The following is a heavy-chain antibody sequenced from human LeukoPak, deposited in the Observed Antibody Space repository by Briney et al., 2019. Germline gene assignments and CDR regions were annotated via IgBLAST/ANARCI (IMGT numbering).Heavy chain of an antibody. CDR1: GGSISSSSYY. CDR2: IYYSGST. D-gene: IGHD3-16*01. Sequence: PSETLSLTCTVSGGSISSSSYYWGWIRQPPGKGLEWIGSIYYSGSTYYNPSLKSRVTISVDTSKNQFSLKLSSVTAADTAVYYCARAWDYDYVWDRVYAFDIWGQGTMVTVSS. V-gene: IGHV4-39*07. J-gene: IGHJ3*02. CDR3: ARAWDYDYVWDRVYAFDI.